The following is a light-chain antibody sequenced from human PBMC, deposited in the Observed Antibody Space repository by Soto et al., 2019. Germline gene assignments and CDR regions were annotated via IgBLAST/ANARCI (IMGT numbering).Light chain of an antibody. CDR2: STS. Sequence: VLTQSPGTLSLSPGERATLSCRASQSVDRSDIAWYQQKPGQAPRLLIYSTSIRAAGIPDRFSVSGSGTDFSLTISRLEPEDFAVYYCQHFGRSPLTFGGGTKVEIE. J-gene: IGKJ4*01. CDR1: QSVDRSD. V-gene: IGKV3-20*01. CDR3: QHFGRSPLT.